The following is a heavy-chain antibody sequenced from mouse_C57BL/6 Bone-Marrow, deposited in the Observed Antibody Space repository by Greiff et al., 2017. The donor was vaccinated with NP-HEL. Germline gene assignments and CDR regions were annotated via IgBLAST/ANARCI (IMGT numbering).Heavy chain of an antibody. D-gene: IGHD2-4*01. V-gene: IGHV1-47*01. CDR2: FHPYNDDT. CDR3: ARGGLRQGYYAMDY. Sequence: QVQLKQSGAELVKPGASVKMSCKASGYTFTTYPIEWMKQNHGKSLEWIGNFHPYNDDTKYNEKFKGKATLTVEKSSSTVYLELSRLTSDDSAVYYGARGGLRQGYYAMDYWGQGTSVTVSS. J-gene: IGHJ4*01. CDR1: GYTFTTYP.